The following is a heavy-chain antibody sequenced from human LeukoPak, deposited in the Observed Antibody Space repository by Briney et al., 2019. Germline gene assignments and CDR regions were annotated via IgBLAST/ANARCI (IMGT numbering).Heavy chain of an antibody. CDR3: ARVKDGGLGFDY. CDR1: GFTFSSYD. V-gene: IGHV3-13*01. Sequence: PGGSPRLSCAASGFTFSSYDMHWVRQATGKGLEWVSAIGTAGDTYYAGSVKGRFTISRENAKNSLYLQMNRLRAGDTAVYYCARVKDGGLGFDYWGQGTLVTVSS. D-gene: IGHD4-23*01. CDR2: IGTAGDT. J-gene: IGHJ4*02.